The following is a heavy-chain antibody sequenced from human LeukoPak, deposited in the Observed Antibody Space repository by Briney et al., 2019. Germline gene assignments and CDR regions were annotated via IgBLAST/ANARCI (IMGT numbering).Heavy chain of an antibody. J-gene: IGHJ4*02. CDR1: GFTFSSYG. CDR3: AKDLAGATYYFDY. Sequence: GGSLRLSCAASGFTFSSYGMHWVRQAPGKGLEWVAFIRYDGSNKYYADSVKGRFTISRDNSKNTLYLQMNSLRAEDTAVYYCAKDLAGATYYFDYWGQGTLVTVSS. V-gene: IGHV3-30*02. CDR2: IRYDGSNK. D-gene: IGHD1-26*01.